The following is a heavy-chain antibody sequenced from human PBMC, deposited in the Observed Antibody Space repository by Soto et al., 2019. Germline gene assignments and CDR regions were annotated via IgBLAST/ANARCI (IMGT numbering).Heavy chain of an antibody. CDR1: GFTFSSYA. CDR3: ARDSYNWNDLVGGPTDFDY. Sequence: GGSLRLSCAASGFTFSSYAMHWVRQAPGKGLEWVAVISYDGSNKYYADSVKGRFTISRDNSKNTLYLQMNSLRAEDTAVYYCARDSYNWNDLVGGPTDFDYWGQGTLVTVSS. J-gene: IGHJ4*02. CDR2: ISYDGSNK. V-gene: IGHV3-30-3*01. D-gene: IGHD1-20*01.